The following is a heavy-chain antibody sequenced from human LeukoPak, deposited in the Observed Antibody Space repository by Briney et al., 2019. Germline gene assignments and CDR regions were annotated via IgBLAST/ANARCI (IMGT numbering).Heavy chain of an antibody. D-gene: IGHD6-19*01. V-gene: IGHV3-74*01. Sequence: GGSLRLSCAASGFTFSSYWMHWVRQAPGKGLVWVSRIISDGSSTSYADSVKGRFTISRDNTKNTLYLQINSVRAENTAVYYCARDQVFGGWYGGGIDYWGQGTLVTVSS. J-gene: IGHJ4*02. CDR2: IISDGSST. CDR1: GFTFSSYW. CDR3: ARDQVFGGWYGGGIDY.